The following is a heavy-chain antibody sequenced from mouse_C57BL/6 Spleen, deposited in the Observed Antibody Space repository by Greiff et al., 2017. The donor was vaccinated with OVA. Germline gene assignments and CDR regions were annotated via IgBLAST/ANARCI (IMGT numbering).Heavy chain of an antibody. CDR2: IDPSDSYT. Sequence: VKLQQPGAELVRPGTSVKLSCKASGYTFTSYWMHWVKQRPGQGLEWIGVIDPSDSYTNYNQKFKGKATLTVDTSSSTAYMQLSSLTSEDSAVYYCARVYYKDWYFDVWGTGTTVTVSS. J-gene: IGHJ1*03. CDR3: ARVYYKDWYFDV. D-gene: IGHD2-12*01. CDR1: GYTFTSYW. V-gene: IGHV1-59*01.